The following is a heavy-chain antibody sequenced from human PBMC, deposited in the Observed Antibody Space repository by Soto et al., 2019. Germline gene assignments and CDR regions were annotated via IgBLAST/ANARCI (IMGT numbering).Heavy chain of an antibody. CDR2: ISGSGGST. Sequence: GGSLRLSCAASGFTFSSYAMSWVRQAPGKGLEWVSAISGSGGSTYYADSVKGRFTISRDNSKNTLYLQMNSLRAEDTAVYYCASTPWFGELLFSNYYYYYMDVWGKGTTGTVSS. D-gene: IGHD3-10*01. V-gene: IGHV3-23*01. CDR1: GFTFSSYA. CDR3: ASTPWFGELLFSNYYYYYMDV. J-gene: IGHJ6*03.